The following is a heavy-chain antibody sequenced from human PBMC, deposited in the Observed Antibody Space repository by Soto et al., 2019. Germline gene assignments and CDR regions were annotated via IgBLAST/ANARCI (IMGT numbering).Heavy chain of an antibody. D-gene: IGHD2-15*01. Sequence: TSETLSLTCTVSSGSFSSSNWWSWVRQPPGKGLEWIGQIYHIGSINYNPSLKSRVTISVDTSKNQFSLKLRSLPAADTALYYCARAAGYCSGGSCYDDWGQGTLVTVSS. CDR2: IYHIGSI. V-gene: IGHV4-4*02. CDR3: ARAAGYCSGGSCYDD. J-gene: IGHJ4*02. CDR1: SGSFSSSNW.